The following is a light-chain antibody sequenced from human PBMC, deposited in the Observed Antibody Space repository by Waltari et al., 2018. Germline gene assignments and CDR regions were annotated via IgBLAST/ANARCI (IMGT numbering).Light chain of an antibody. Sequence: DIQMTQSPSTLSASIGDRVTITCRASQSIAIWLAWYQQKPGKDPKLLIYQASSLESGVASRFSGSGFGTEFTLTISSLQPDDFAVYYCQQDNSYPITFGQGTRLEIK. CDR3: QQDNSYPIT. V-gene: IGKV1-5*03. CDR2: QAS. J-gene: IGKJ5*01. CDR1: QSIAIW.